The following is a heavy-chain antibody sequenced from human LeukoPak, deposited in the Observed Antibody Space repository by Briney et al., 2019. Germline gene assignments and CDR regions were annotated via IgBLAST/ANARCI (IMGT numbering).Heavy chain of an antibody. CDR3: AKDCGRSWYPNWFDP. Sequence: GGTLRLSCAASGFTFSSYGMNWVRQAPGKGLEWVSAISGSGGSTYYADSVKGRFTISRDNSKNTLKLQMKSQRAENTAVYYCAKDCGRSWYPNWFDPWGQGTLVTVSS. CDR1: GFTFSSYG. D-gene: IGHD6-13*01. V-gene: IGHV3-23*01. J-gene: IGHJ5*02. CDR2: ISGSGGST.